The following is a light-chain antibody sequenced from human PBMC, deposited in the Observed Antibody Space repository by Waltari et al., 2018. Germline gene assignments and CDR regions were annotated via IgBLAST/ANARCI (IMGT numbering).Light chain of an antibody. V-gene: IGKV3-15*01. J-gene: IGKJ3*01. CDR1: QSVSSN. CDR3: QQYNNWPPLYT. CDR2: AAS. Sequence: DIVMTQSPGTLSVSPGDRATLSCRASQSVSSNLAWYQQKPGQAPRLLIYAASNRATGVPARFSGSGSGTEFTLTISSLQSEDVAVYYCQQYNNWPPLYTFGPGTTVDLK.